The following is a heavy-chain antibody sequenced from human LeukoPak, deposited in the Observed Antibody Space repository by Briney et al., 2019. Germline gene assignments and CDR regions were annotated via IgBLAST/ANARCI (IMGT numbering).Heavy chain of an antibody. Sequence: SVKVSCKASVGTFSSYALSWVRQAPGQGLEWMGGIIPIFGTTYYAQKYQGRVTITADQSTSTVYMELSSPTSEDTAIYYCARDSAEQWLTYYLDYWGQGTLVTVSS. CDR2: IIPIFGTT. D-gene: IGHD6-19*01. J-gene: IGHJ4*02. CDR3: ARDSAEQWLTYYLDY. CDR1: VGTFSSYA. V-gene: IGHV1-69*13.